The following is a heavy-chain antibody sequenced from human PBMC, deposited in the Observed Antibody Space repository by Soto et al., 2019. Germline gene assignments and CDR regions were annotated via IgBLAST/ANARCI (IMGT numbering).Heavy chain of an antibody. D-gene: IGHD6-6*01. CDR3: AKDMAARPGYYYDYMDV. Sequence: GGSLRLSCAASGFTFDDYAMHWVRQAPGKGLEWVSGISWNSGSIGYADSVKGRFTISRDNAKNSLYLQMNSLRAEDTALYYCAKDMAARPGYYYDYMDVWSKGTTVTVSS. J-gene: IGHJ6*03. CDR1: GFTFDDYA. CDR2: ISWNSGSI. V-gene: IGHV3-9*01.